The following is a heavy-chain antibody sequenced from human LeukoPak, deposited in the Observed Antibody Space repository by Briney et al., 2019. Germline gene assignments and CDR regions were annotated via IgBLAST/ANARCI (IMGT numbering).Heavy chain of an antibody. CDR3: ARFIVGGQYFDY. J-gene: IGHJ4*02. CDR2: IYHLGST. CDR1: GGSISVNY. V-gene: IGHV4-59*08. D-gene: IGHD1-26*01. Sequence: SETLSLTCTVSGGSISVNYWSWIRQPPGKGLEWIGHIYHLGSTSYNPSLKSRVTISADTSKNQFSLKLTAVTAADTAVYYCARFIVGGQYFDYWGQGALVTVSS.